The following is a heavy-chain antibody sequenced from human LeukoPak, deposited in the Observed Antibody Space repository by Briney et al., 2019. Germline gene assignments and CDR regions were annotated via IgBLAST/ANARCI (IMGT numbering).Heavy chain of an antibody. CDR2: IKQDGSEK. V-gene: IGHV3-7*01. CDR3: AKDGQYSSSWYRFHLYYFDY. D-gene: IGHD6-13*01. Sequence: PGGSLRLSCAASGFTFSNYWMSWVRQAPGTGLEWVANIKQDGSEKYYVDSVKGRFTISRDNAKNSLYLQMNSLRAEDTAVYYCAKDGQYSSSWYRFHLYYFDYWGQGTLVTVSS. CDR1: GFTFSNYW. J-gene: IGHJ4*02.